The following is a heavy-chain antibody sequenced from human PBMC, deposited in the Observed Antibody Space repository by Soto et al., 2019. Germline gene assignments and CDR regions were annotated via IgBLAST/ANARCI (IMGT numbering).Heavy chain of an antibody. CDR1: GGSISSSSYY. D-gene: IGHD3-10*01. CDR2: IYYSGST. CDR3: ARHYGYYSHYMDV. Sequence: LSLTCTVSGGSISSSSYYWGWIRQPPGKGLEWIGSIYYSGSTYYNPSLKSRVTISVDTSNNQLSLKLSSVTAADTAVYYCARHYGYYSHYMDVWTKGTTVTVSS. J-gene: IGHJ6*03. V-gene: IGHV4-39*01.